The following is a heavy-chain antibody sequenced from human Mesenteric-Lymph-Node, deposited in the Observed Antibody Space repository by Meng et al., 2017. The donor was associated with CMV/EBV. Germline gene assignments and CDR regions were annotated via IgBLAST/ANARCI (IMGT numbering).Heavy chain of an antibody. J-gene: IGHJ4*02. V-gene: IGHV3-74*01. CDR3: VRDFDK. CDR1: GFTFSRDW. Sequence: SLGLSCAASGFTFSRDWMYWVRQSPGKGLEWVARINYAGTSTFYSDSVKGRFTISRHSAENTVYLEMNRLTADDTALYYCVRDFDKWGQGTLVTVSS. CDR2: INYAGTST.